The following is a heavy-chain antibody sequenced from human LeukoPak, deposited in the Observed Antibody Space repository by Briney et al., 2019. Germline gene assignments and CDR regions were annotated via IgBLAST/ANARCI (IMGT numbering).Heavy chain of an antibody. D-gene: IGHD2/OR15-2a*01. V-gene: IGHV4-30-2*01. J-gene: IGHJ6*02. Sequence: SETLSLTCAVSGGSISSGGYSWSWIRQPPGKSLEWIGYIYHSGSTYYNPSLKSRVTISVDRSKNQFSLKLSSVTAADTAVYYCASSMAYYYYGMDVWGQGTTVTVSS. CDR2: IYHSGST. CDR3: ASSMAYYYYGMDV. CDR1: GGSISSGGYS.